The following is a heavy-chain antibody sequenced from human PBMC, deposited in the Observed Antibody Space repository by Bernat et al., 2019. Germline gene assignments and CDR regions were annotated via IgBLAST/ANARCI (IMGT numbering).Heavy chain of an antibody. Sequence: EVQLVESGGVLVQPGGSLRLSCAASGFTFSTHWMHWVRQVSGKGLEWVSRISGDGSRTTYADSVKGRFTISRDNVKNTLSLQMNSLRAEDTAVYYCARDPDYGGYSYFESWGQGTLVTVSS. D-gene: IGHD4-23*01. V-gene: IGHV3-74*01. CDR2: ISGDGSRT. J-gene: IGHJ4*02. CDR3: ARDPDYGGYSYFES. CDR1: GFTFSTHW.